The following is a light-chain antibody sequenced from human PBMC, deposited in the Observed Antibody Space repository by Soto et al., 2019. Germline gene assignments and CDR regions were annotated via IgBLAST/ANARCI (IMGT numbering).Light chain of an antibody. J-gene: IGKJ1*01. CDR1: QTIRST. CDR3: QQYNYWPLT. CDR2: DAS. Sequence: EIVVTQSPATLSVSPGERAALSCRTSQTIRSTLAWYQQKPGQAPRLLIYDASTRATGIPARFSGSGSGTEFTLTISSLQSEDSAVYYCQQYNYWPLTFGQGTKVEIK. V-gene: IGKV3-15*01.